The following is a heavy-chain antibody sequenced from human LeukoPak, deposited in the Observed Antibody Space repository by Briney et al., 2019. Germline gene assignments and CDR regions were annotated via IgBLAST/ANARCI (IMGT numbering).Heavy chain of an antibody. Sequence: GRSLRLSCAASGFTFDDYAMHWVRQAPGKGLEWVSGISWNSGSMGYADSVKGRFTISRDNAKNSLYLQMNSLRAEDTALYYCAKASYGTMTTVTIDYWGQGTLVTVSS. CDR2: ISWNSGSM. CDR3: AKASYGTMTTVTIDY. V-gene: IGHV3-9*01. D-gene: IGHD4-11*01. CDR1: GFTFDDYA. J-gene: IGHJ4*02.